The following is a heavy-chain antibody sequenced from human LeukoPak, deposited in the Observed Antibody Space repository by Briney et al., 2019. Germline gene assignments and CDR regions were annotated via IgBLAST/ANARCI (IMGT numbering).Heavy chain of an antibody. CDR3: ARVYDFWSGYYDY. CDR2: IYTSGST. Sequence: SETLSLTCTVSGGSISSGSYYWSWIRQPAGKGLEWIGRIYTSGSTNYNPSLKSRVTISVDTSKKEFSLKLSSVTAADTAVYYCARVYDFWSGYYDYWGQGTLVTVSS. J-gene: IGHJ4*02. CDR1: GGSISSGSYY. D-gene: IGHD3-3*01. V-gene: IGHV4-61*02.